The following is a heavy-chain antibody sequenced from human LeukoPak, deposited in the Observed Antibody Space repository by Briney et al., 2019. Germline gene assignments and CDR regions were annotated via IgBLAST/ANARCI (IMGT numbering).Heavy chain of an antibody. CDR3: AIALGYSYGYSWYFDY. D-gene: IGHD5-18*01. CDR1: GGTFSSYA. Sequence: SVKVSCKASGGTFSSYAISWVRQAPGQGLEWMGGIIPIFGTANYAQKFQGRVTITTDESTSTAYMELSSLRSEDTAVYYCAIALGYSYGYSWYFDYWGQGTLVTVSS. V-gene: IGHV1-69*05. CDR2: IIPIFGTA. J-gene: IGHJ4*02.